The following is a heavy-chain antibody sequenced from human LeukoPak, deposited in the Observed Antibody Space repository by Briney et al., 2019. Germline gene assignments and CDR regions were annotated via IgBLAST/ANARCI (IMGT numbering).Heavy chain of an antibody. D-gene: IGHD4-11*01. CDR1: GFTFSSYS. J-gene: IGHJ4*02. Sequence: GGSLRLSCAASGFTFSSYSMNWVRQAPGKGLEWVSSISSSSSYIYYADSVKGRFTISRDNANNSLYLQMNSLRAEDTAVYYCARDLYSNYVITNYWGQGTLVTVSS. CDR3: ARDLYSNYVITNY. CDR2: ISSSSSYI. V-gene: IGHV3-21*01.